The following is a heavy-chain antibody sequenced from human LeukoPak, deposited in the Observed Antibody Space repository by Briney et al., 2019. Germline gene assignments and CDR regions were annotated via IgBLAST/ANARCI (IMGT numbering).Heavy chain of an antibody. D-gene: IGHD3-10*01. Sequence: SETLSLTCTVSGDSISSSDYYWGWIRQPPGKGLEWIGSIYYSGNTFYNPSLKSRLTISVDTSKNQFSLQLNSVTPEDTAVYYCARGDATMVRGVLLGYWFDPWGQGTLVTVSS. J-gene: IGHJ5*02. CDR3: ARGDATMVRGVLLGYWFDP. CDR2: IYYSGNT. CDR1: GDSISSSDYY. V-gene: IGHV4-39*01.